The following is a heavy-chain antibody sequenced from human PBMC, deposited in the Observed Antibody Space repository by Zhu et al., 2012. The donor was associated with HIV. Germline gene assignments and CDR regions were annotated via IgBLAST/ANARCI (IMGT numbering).Heavy chain of an antibody. CDR2: VYRSGAT. Sequence: QVQLKGSGPGLVKPSETLSLTCDVSGSSTNTPKYWGWIRQPPGKGLEWIANVYRSGATYYNPSLRSRATISLDTSRNAFFLTLNSVTAADTAIYYCARTGDDNHHASFDIWDQGTLITVSS. CDR1: GSSTNTPKY. D-gene: IGHD2-21*01. V-gene: IGHV4-38-2*01. CDR3: ARTGDDNHHASFDI. J-gene: IGHJ4*01.